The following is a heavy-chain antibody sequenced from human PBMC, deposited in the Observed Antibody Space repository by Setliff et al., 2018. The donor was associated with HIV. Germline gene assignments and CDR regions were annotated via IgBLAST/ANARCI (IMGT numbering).Heavy chain of an antibody. Sequence: GGSLRLSCAASGFTFKTDAMHWVRQAPGKGLEWVAFIWYDGSNNEYGDSVKGRFTISRDNSKNMVYLEMNNLRGEDSAVYYCARDPAMSGWALADWGQGTQVTVSS. V-gene: IGHV3-33*01. CDR3: ARDPAMSGWALAD. CDR2: IWYDGSNN. CDR1: GFTFKTDA. D-gene: IGHD6-19*01. J-gene: IGHJ4*02.